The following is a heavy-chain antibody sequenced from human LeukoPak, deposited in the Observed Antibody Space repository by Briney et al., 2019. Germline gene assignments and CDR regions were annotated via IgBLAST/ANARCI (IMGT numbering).Heavy chain of an antibody. J-gene: IGHJ6*03. CDR3: SIVGYCSSTSCYAVGDYYYYYYMYV. CDR1: GYTFTDYY. V-gene: IGHV1-2*06. CDR2: INPNSGGT. Sequence: ASEKVSCKASGYTFTDYYIHWVRQAPAPGLESMGQINPNSGGTHYAQKFQRRVTMTRDTSISTAYMVLSRLRSDDTAVYYCSIVGYCSSTSCYAVGDYYYYYYMYVWGKGTTVTVSS. D-gene: IGHD2-2*01.